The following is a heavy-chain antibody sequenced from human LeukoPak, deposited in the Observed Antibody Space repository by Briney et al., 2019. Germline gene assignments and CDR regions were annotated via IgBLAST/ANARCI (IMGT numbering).Heavy chain of an antibody. D-gene: IGHD3-9*01. Sequence: GGSLRLSCAASGFTFSNAWMNWVRQAPGKGLEWVGRIKSKTNGGTTDYAAPVKGRFTISRDDSKNTLFLQMNSLKTEDTAVYFCTTSVGYYDTLTDSGGGQGTLVTVSS. CDR3: TTSVGYYDTLTDSG. CDR2: IKSKTNGGTT. CDR1: GFTFSNAW. V-gene: IGHV3-15*01. J-gene: IGHJ4*02.